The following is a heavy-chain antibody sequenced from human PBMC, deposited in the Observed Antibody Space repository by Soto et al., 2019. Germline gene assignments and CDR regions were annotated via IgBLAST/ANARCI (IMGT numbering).Heavy chain of an antibody. Sequence: GGSLRLSCAASGFTFSNYWMHWVRQTPGKGLVWVSRINSDGSSTSYADSVKGRFTISRDNSKNTLYLQMNSLRAEDTAVYYCAKGSGSYLTPPRNLDYWGQGTLVTVSS. J-gene: IGHJ4*02. V-gene: IGHV3-74*01. CDR3: AKGSGSYLTPPRNLDY. D-gene: IGHD1-26*01. CDR2: INSDGSST. CDR1: GFTFSNYW.